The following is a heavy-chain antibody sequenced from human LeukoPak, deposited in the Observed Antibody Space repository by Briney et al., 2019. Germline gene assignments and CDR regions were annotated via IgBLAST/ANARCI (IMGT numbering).Heavy chain of an antibody. Sequence: GGSLRLSCAASGFTSSSYWMSWVRQAPGKGLEWVANIKRDGSEKYYVDSVKGRFTISRDNAKNSLYLQMNSLRAEDTAVYYCARELIMTTVTINYYYYMDVWGKGTTVTVSS. CDR2: IKRDGSEK. CDR3: ARELIMTTVTINYYYYMDV. D-gene: IGHD4-17*01. J-gene: IGHJ6*03. V-gene: IGHV3-7*01. CDR1: GFTSSSYW.